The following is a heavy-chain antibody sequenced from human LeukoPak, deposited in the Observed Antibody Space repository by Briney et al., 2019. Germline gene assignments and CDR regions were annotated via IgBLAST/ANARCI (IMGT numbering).Heavy chain of an antibody. J-gene: IGHJ4*02. CDR1: GFTFSIYS. CDR2: ISSTSSYI. V-gene: IGHV3-21*01. CDR3: ARDSNGGYEDY. D-gene: IGHD5-12*01. Sequence: TGGSLRLSCAASGFTFSIYSMNWVRQAPGKGLEWVSSISSTSSYIYYADSVKGRFTISRDNARNSLYLQMNGLRAEDTAVYFCARDSNGGYEDYWGQGTLVTVSS.